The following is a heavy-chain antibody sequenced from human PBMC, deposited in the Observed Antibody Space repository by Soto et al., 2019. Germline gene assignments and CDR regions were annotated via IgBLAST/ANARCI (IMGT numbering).Heavy chain of an antibody. D-gene: IGHD6-13*01. V-gene: IGHV1-18*04. Sequence: QVQLVQSGAEVKKPGASVKVSCKASGYTFTSYGISWVRQAPGQGLEWMGWISAYNGNTNYAQKLQGIVTMTTAPSKSTAYLGLRSPRSDDTVVDYCARDQQHLVPCVVDYWGQGPLVTVAS. CDR3: ARDQQHLVPCVVDY. J-gene: IGHJ4*02. CDR2: ISAYNGNT. CDR1: GYTFTSYG.